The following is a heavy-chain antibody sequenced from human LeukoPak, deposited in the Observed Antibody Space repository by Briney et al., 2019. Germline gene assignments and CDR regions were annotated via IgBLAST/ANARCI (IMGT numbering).Heavy chain of an antibody. CDR2: INPNSGGT. Sequence: ASVKVSCKASGYTFTDYYLHWVRQAPGQGPEWMAYINPNSGGTNYAQRFQGRVTMTRDTSISTAYMELSRLRSDDTAVYYCARGHYDSRGSYHTDYWGQGTLVTVSS. D-gene: IGHD3-22*01. V-gene: IGHV1-2*02. CDR1: GYTFTDYY. J-gene: IGHJ4*02. CDR3: ARGHYDSRGSYHTDY.